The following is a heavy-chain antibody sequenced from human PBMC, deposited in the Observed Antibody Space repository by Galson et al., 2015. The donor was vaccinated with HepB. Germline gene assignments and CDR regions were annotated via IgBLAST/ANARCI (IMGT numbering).Heavy chain of an antibody. J-gene: IGHJ4*02. CDR2: ISYDGSNK. Sequence: SLRLSCAASGFTFSSYAMHWVRQAPGKGLEWVAVISYDGSNKYYADSVKGRFTISRDNSKNTLYLQMNSLRAEDTAVYYCARDMYYYDSSGYLVDYWGQGTLVTVSS. CDR1: GFTFSSYA. V-gene: IGHV3-30-3*01. D-gene: IGHD3-22*01. CDR3: ARDMYYYDSSGYLVDY.